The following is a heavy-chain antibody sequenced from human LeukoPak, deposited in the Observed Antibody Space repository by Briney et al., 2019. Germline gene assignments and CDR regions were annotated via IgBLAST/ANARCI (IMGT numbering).Heavy chain of an antibody. CDR3: TRGSTVAYFYYYMDV. J-gene: IGHJ6*03. D-gene: IGHD4-23*01. CDR2: IKQDGSEK. V-gene: IGHV3-7*03. Sequence: GGSLRLSCAASGFTFSSYWLIWVRQAPGKGLEWVANIKQDGSEKYYVDSVKGRFTISRDNAKNSLYLQMNSLRAEDTAVYYCTRGSTVAYFYYYMDVWGKETTVTVSS. CDR1: GFTFSSYW.